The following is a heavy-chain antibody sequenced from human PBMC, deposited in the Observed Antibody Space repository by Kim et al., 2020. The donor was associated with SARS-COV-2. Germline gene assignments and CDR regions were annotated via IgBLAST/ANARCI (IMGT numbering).Heavy chain of an antibody. J-gene: IGHJ4*02. CDR3: ARSAGYCSSTSCPYYFDY. Sequence: KSRVTISVDTSKNQFSLKLSSVTAADTAVYYCARSAGYCSSTSCPYYFDYWGQGTLVTFSS. D-gene: IGHD2-2*01. V-gene: IGHV4-39*01.